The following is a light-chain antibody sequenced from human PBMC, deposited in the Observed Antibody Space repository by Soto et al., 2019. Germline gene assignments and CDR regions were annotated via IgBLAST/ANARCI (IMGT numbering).Light chain of an antibody. J-gene: IGLJ1*01. CDR1: SSNIGAEYD. CDR3: QSYASSLTTFV. CDR2: GDN. Sequence: QSVLTQPPSVSGAPGQRVAISCTGSSSNIGAEYDVHWYQQLPGTAPKRLIYGDNNRPSGVPDRFSGSKSGTSASLAITGLQPEDEADYYCQSYASSLTTFVFGTGTNSPS. V-gene: IGLV1-40*01.